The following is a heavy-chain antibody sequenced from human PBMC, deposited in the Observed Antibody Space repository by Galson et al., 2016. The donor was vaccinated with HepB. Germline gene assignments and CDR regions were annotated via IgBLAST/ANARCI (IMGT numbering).Heavy chain of an antibody. CDR2: IHHSGTT. J-gene: IGHJ4*02. D-gene: IGHD6-6*01. CDR3: AGEYSSSPGY. CDR1: GDSIISDTYH. V-gene: IGHV4-39*01. Sequence: SETLSLTCTVSGDSIISDTYHWGWIRQPPGKGLEWLGSIHHSGTTYYNPSLRSRVTISVDTSRNQFSLRLSSVTAADTAVYYCAGEYSSSPGYWGRGALVPVSS.